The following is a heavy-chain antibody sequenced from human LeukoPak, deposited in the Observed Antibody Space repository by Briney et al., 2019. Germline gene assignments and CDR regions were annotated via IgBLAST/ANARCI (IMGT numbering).Heavy chain of an antibody. Sequence: GSLRLSCAASGFTVSSIHMVWVRQAPGKGLEWVSVTYTGGNSYYADSVKGRFTISRDNAKNSLYLQMNSLRAEDTALYYCAKALRGYYYYNGMDVWGQGITVTVSS. D-gene: IGHD6-13*01. CDR3: AKALRGYYYYNGMDV. CDR2: TYTGGNS. V-gene: IGHV3-53*05. CDR1: GFTVSSIH. J-gene: IGHJ6*02.